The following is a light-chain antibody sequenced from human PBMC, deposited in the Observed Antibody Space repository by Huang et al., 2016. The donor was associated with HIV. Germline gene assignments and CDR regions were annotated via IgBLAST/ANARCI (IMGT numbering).Light chain of an antibody. Sequence: DVVMTQFPLSLPVTLGQPASIFCKSSQSLVSYDGDNYLNWFQQRPGQSPRRLIYLISKRDSGVPDRFSGSGAGTLFALRINRVEAEDVAIYYCMQGTHWPGTFGQGTNLEI. V-gene: IGKV2-30*01. J-gene: IGKJ1*01. CDR3: MQGTHWPGT. CDR1: QSLVSYDGDNY. CDR2: LIS.